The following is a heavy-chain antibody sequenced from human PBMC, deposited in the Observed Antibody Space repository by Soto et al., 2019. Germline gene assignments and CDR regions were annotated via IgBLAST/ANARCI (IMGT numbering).Heavy chain of an antibody. J-gene: IGHJ5*02. V-gene: IGHV1-46*03. CDR1: GYTFTRYY. Sequence: GASVKVSCKASGYTFTRYYMHWVRQAPGQGLEWMGTINPSGGGTTYAQKFQGRVTMTRDTSTSTVYMELSSLRSEDTAVYYCARDFVLVPSALYWFDPWGQGALVTVSS. D-gene: IGHD2-8*02. CDR2: INPSGGGT. CDR3: ARDFVLVPSALYWFDP.